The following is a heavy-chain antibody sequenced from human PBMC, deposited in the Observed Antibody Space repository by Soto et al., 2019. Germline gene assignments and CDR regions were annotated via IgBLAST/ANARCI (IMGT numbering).Heavy chain of an antibody. J-gene: IGHJ4*02. V-gene: IGHV4-34*01. CDR2: INRSGST. CDR1: GGSFRGYY. D-gene: IGHD6-13*01. CDR3: ARGAYSSSWYYFDY. Sequence: PSETLSLTCAVYGGSFRGYYCSWIRQPPGKGLEWIGEINRSGSTNYNPSLKSRVTISVDTSKNQFSLKLSSVTAADTAVYYCARGAYSSSWYYFDYGGQEPLATVSS.